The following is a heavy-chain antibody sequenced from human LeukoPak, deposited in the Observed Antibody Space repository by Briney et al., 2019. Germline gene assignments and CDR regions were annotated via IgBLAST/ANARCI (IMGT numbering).Heavy chain of an antibody. V-gene: IGHV4-61*10. D-gene: IGHD3-22*01. Sequence: SETLSLTCTVSGASISRGFSYWTWIRQPAGKGLEWIGYIYYSGSTNYNSSLKSRVTILVDMSKNQFSLKLSSVTAADTAVYYCARVTGYMIEDYFDSWGQGTLVTVSS. J-gene: IGHJ4*02. CDR1: GASISRGFSY. CDR2: IYYSGST. CDR3: ARVTGYMIEDYFDS.